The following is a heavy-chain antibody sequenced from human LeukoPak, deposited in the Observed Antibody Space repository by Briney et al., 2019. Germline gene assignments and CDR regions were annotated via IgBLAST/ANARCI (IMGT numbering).Heavy chain of an antibody. Sequence: GGSLRLSCAASGFTFSSYSMNWVRQAPGKGLEWVSYISSSSSTIYYADSVKGRFTISRDNAKNSLYLQMNSLRAEDTAVYYCASDLSSHFWSGYSYYYYYGMDVWGQGTTVTVSS. J-gene: IGHJ6*02. CDR1: GFTFSSYS. CDR3: ASDLSSHFWSGYSYYYYYGMDV. CDR2: ISSSSSTI. D-gene: IGHD3-3*02. V-gene: IGHV3-48*01.